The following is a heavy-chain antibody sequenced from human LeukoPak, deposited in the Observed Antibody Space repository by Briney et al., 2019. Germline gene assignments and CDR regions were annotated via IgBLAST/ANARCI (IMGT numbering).Heavy chain of an antibody. D-gene: IGHD4-17*01. CDR3: AKSLYGDYVGYFDS. J-gene: IGHJ4*02. CDR2: ISWNRGRI. CDR1: GFSVDVYA. V-gene: IGHV3-9*01. Sequence: GGSLRLSCAASGFSVDVYAMHWVRQAPGKGLEWVSGISWNRGRIDYADSAKGRFTISRDNAQNSLYLQMNSLRPEDTALYYCAKSLYGDYVGYFDSWGQGTQVTVSS.